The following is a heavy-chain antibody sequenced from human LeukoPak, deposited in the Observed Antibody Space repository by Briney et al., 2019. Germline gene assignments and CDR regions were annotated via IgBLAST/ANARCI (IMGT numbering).Heavy chain of an antibody. V-gene: IGHV4-34*01. Sequence: PSETLSLTCAVYGGSFSGYYWSWIRQPPGKGLEWIGEINHSGSTNYNPSLKSRVTISLDTSKHQFSLKLSSVTATDTAVYYCARWESSSGFDYWGQGTLVTVSS. CDR2: INHSGST. CDR1: GGSFSGYY. CDR3: ARWESSSGFDY. D-gene: IGHD6-13*01. J-gene: IGHJ4*02.